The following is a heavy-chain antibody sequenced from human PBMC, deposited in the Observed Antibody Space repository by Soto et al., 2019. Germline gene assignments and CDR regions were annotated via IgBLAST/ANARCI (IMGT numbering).Heavy chain of an antibody. CDR2: IYYSGST. J-gene: IGHJ6*02. CDR3: ARDLRITMCRGVYYYYGMDV. CDR1: GGSISSGDYY. D-gene: IGHD3-10*01. Sequence: SETLSLTCTVSGGSISSGDYYWSWIRQPPGKGLEWIGYIYYSGSTYYNPSLKSRVTISVDTSKNQFSLKLSSVTAADTAVYYCARDLRITMCRGVYYYYGMDVWGQGTTVTVSS. V-gene: IGHV4-30-4*01.